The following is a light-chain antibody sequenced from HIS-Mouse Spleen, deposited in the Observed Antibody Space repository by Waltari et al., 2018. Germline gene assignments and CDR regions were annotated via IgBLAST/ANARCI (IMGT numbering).Light chain of an antibody. J-gene: IGKJ1*01. Sequence: EIVLTQSPATLSWSPGEVATLSCRASQSVSSYLAWYQQKPGQAPRLLIYDASNRATGIPARFSGSGSGTDFTLTISSLEPEDFAVYYCQQRSNWTFGQGTKVEIK. CDR2: DAS. CDR3: QQRSNWT. V-gene: IGKV3-11*01. CDR1: QSVSSY.